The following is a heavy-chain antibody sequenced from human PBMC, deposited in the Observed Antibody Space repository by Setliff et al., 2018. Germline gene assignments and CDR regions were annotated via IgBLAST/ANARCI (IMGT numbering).Heavy chain of an antibody. Sequence: PSETLSLTCTVSPGSISSHYWSWIRQPPGKGLEWIGTIYFSGTTNYKPSLQSRTTISIDTSTNQLSLKLSSLTAADTAVYYCAREGTYCGSGCYNAFENWGKGRMVTVSS. D-gene: IGHD2-21*01. J-gene: IGHJ3*02. V-gene: IGHV4-59*11. CDR1: PGSISSHY. CDR3: AREGTYCGSGCYNAFEN. CDR2: IYFSGTT.